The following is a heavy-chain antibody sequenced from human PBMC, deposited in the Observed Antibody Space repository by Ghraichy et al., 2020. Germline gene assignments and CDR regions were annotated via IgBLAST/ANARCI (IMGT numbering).Heavy chain of an antibody. CDR3: ATMLADSGYDQAFDH. Sequence: SVKVSCKASGGTFNNFAVSWLRQTPGQGLEWMGGIIPMFGTPNYAQKFLGRVTITADDSTGTVYMDLNSLRSEDTAVYYCATMLADSGYDQAFDHWGQGSLVTVSS. D-gene: IGHD5-12*01. V-gene: IGHV1-69*13. J-gene: IGHJ4*02. CDR1: GGTFNNFA. CDR2: IIPMFGTP.